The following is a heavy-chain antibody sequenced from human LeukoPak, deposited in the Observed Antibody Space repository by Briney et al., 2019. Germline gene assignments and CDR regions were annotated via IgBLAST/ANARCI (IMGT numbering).Heavy chain of an antibody. CDR1: GESFSGFY. V-gene: IGHV4-34*01. Sequence: TSETLSLTCAVYGESFSGFYWSWIRQSPGKGLEWIGEINHGGSTNYKPSLKSRVTISVDTSKNQFSLKLSSVTAADTAVYYCARNRYYYGSGNYGVPNWFDPWGQGTLVTVSS. CDR3: ARNRYYYGSGNYGVPNWFDP. CDR2: INHGGST. D-gene: IGHD3-10*01. J-gene: IGHJ5*02.